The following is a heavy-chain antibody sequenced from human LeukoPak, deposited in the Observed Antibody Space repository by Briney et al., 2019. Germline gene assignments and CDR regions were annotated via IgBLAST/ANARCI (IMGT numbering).Heavy chain of an antibody. D-gene: IGHD2-21*02. J-gene: IGHJ4*02. V-gene: IGHV1-2*02. Sequence: ASVKVSCKASGYTFTGYYMHWVRQAPGQGLEWMGWINPNSGGTNYAQKFQGRVTMTRDTSISTAYMELSRLRSDDTAVYYCAREVNCGGDCFKPADYWGQGTLVTVSS. CDR3: AREVNCGGDCFKPADY. CDR2: INPNSGGT. CDR1: GYTFTGYY.